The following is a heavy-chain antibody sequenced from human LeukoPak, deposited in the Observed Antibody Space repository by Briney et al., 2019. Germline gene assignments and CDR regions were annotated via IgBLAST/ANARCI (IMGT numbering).Heavy chain of an antibody. V-gene: IGHV4-61*02. J-gene: IGHJ4*02. CDR1: GGSISSDTYY. CDR2: IYTSGST. D-gene: IGHD6-13*01. Sequence: SETLSLTCTVSGGSISSDTYYWSWIRQPAGKGLGWIGRIYTSGSTNYNPSLKSRVTISIDTSKNQFSLKLSSVTAADTALYYCARQVAAAGRIHDYWGQGTLVTVSS. CDR3: ARQVAAAGRIHDY.